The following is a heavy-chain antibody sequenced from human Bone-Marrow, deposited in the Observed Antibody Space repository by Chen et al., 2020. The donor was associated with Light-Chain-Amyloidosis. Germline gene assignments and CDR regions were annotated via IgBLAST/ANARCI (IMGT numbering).Heavy chain of an antibody. J-gene: IGHJ4*02. V-gene: IGHV3-53*01. D-gene: IGHD5-12*01. CDR3: ARNGLGTYSGYPEDY. CDR2: IYSGGST. Sequence: EVQLVESGGGLIQPGGSLRLSCAASGFTVRSNYMSWVRQAPGKGLEWVSVIYSGGSTYYADSVKGRFTISRDNSKNTLYLQMNSLRAEDTAVYYCARNGLGTYSGYPEDYWGQGTLVTVSS. CDR1: GFTVRSNY.